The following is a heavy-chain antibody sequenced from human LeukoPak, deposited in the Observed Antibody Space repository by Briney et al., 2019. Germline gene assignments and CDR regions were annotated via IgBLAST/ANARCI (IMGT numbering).Heavy chain of an antibody. CDR2: ISGSGGST. CDR3: AKISEFWETCGGDCYADY. J-gene: IGHJ4*02. V-gene: IGHV3-23*01. D-gene: IGHD2-21*01. Sequence: GGSLRLSCAASGLTFSSYAMSWVRQAPGKGLGWVSAISGSGGSTYYADSVKGRFTISRDNSKNTLYLQMNSLRAEDTAVYYCAKISEFWETCGGDCYADYWGQGTLVTVSS. CDR1: GLTFSSYA.